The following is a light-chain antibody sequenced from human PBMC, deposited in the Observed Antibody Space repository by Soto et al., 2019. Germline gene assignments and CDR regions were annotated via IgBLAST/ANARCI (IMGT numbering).Light chain of an antibody. Sequence: QSALTQPASVSGSPGQSITISCTGTSIDVGGYNSVSWYQHHPGKAPKLMISDVTNRPSGVSNRFSGSKSGNTASLTISGLQAEDEAVYYCTSYTSTSTPVLFGGGTKLTVL. J-gene: IGLJ2*01. CDR2: DVT. CDR3: TSYTSTSTPVL. CDR1: SIDVGGYNS. V-gene: IGLV2-14*03.